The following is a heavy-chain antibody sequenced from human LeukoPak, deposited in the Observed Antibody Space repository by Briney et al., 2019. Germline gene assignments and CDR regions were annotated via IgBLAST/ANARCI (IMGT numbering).Heavy chain of an antibody. Sequence: SVKVSCKASGGTFSSYAISWVRQAPGQGLEWMGGIIPIFGTANYAQKFQGRVTITTDESTSTAYMELSSLRSEDTAVYYCARERGDIVVVPAPWDAFDIWGQGTMVTVSS. V-gene: IGHV1-69*05. CDR1: GGTFSSYA. D-gene: IGHD2-2*01. J-gene: IGHJ3*02. CDR2: IIPIFGTA. CDR3: ARERGDIVVVPAPWDAFDI.